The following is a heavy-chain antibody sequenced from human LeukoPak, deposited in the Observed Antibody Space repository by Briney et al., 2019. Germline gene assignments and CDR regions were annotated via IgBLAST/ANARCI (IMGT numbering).Heavy chain of an antibody. CDR3: AKYSSSSNYYYGMDV. J-gene: IGHJ6*02. CDR1: GFTFSSYG. V-gene: IGHV3-30*18. D-gene: IGHD6-13*01. CDR2: VSYDGTDK. Sequence: AGGSLRLSCAASGFTFSSYGMHWVRQAPGKGLDWEAVVSYDGTDKQYGHSVKGRFTVSRDNSEKTLYLQMNSLRAEDTAVYYCAKYSSSSNYYYGMDVWGQGTTVTVSS.